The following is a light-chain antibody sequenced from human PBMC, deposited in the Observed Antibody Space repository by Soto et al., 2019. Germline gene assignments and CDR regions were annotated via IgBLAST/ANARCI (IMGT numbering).Light chain of an antibody. Sequence: DIQMTQSPSTLSASVGDRVTITCRASQSISSWLVWYQQKPGKAPKLLIYKASSLESGVPSRFSGSGSGTEFTLTISSLQPDDFATYYCQQYNNYLWTFGQGTKVEI. CDR2: KAS. CDR3: QQYNNYLWT. V-gene: IGKV1-5*03. CDR1: QSISSW. J-gene: IGKJ1*01.